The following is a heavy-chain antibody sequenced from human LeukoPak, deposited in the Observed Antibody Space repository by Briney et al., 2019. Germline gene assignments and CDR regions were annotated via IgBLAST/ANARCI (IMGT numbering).Heavy chain of an antibody. CDR2: IRYDGSNK. J-gene: IGHJ4*02. V-gene: IGHV3-30*02. D-gene: IGHD6-25*01. CDR1: GFTFSSYS. CDR3: EAATFDY. Sequence: PGGSLRLSCAASGFTFSSYSMNWVRQAPGKGLEWVAFIRYDGSNKYYADSVKGRFTISRDNSKNTLYLQMNSLRAEDTAVYYCEAATFDYWGQGTLVTVSS.